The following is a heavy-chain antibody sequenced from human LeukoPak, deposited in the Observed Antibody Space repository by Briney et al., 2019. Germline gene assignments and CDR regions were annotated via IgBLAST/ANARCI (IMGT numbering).Heavy chain of an antibody. Sequence: GATVKVSCKASGYTFTNYGISWVRQAPGQGPEWMGWISTYNGHTNYAQKLQGRVTMTTDTSTNTAYMDLRSLRSDDTAVYYCAREVVFYDSSAAAPYFDYWGQGTLVTV. J-gene: IGHJ4*02. CDR2: ISTYNGHT. CDR1: GYTFTNYG. V-gene: IGHV1-18*01. D-gene: IGHD3-22*01. CDR3: AREVVFYDSSAAAPYFDY.